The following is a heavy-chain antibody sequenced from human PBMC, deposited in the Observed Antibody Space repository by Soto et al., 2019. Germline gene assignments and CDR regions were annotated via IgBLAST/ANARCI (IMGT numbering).Heavy chain of an antibody. CDR1: ASIFKGHG. CDR3: ASYDDTSGHHSKFQY. J-gene: IGHJ4*02. V-gene: IGHV3-33*08. D-gene: IGHD3-22*01. Sequence: PGGSLRLSCAASASIFKGHGMHWFRQAPGKGLEWVAIIRYDGSDEHYGDSVEGRFTISRDNSKNMVYLQMNSLRAEDTAVYYCASYDDTSGHHSKFQYWGQGTQVTVSS. CDR2: IRYDGSDE.